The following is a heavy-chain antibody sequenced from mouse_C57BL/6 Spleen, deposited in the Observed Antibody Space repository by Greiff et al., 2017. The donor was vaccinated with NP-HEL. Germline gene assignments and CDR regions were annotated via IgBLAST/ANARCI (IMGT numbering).Heavy chain of an antibody. CDR1: GYTFTTYP. Sequence: QVQLQQSGAELVKPGASVKMSCTASGYTFTTYPIEWMKQNHGKSLEWIGNFHPYNDDTKYNEKFKGKATLTVEKSSSTVYLELSRLTSDDSAVYYCARGIHYYGSSYHFDYWGQGTTLTVSS. CDR2: FHPYNDDT. J-gene: IGHJ2*01. CDR3: ARGIHYYGSSYHFDY. V-gene: IGHV1-47*01. D-gene: IGHD1-1*01.